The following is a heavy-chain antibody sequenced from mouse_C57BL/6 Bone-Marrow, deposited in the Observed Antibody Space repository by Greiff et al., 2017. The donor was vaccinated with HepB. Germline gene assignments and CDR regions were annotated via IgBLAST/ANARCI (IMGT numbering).Heavy chain of an antibody. Sequence: EVMLVESGGGLVKPGGSLKLSCAASGFTFSSYTMSWVRQTPEKRLEWVATISGGGGNTYYPDSVKGRFTISRDNAKNTLYLQMSSLRSEDTALYYCACDYGSRAFAYWGQGTLVTVSA. CDR2: ISGGGGNT. CDR1: GFTFSSYT. CDR3: ACDYGSRAFAY. V-gene: IGHV5-9*01. J-gene: IGHJ3*01. D-gene: IGHD1-1*01.